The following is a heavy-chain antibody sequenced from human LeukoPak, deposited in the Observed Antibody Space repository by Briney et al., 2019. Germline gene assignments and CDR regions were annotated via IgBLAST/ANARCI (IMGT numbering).Heavy chain of an antibody. D-gene: IGHD1-26*01. Sequence: PGGPLRLSCAASGFPFSSYAMYWVRQAPGKGLVWVSRVHGDGNNIGYADSVKGRFTIFRDNAKNTLYLQMNSLRPDDTAVYYCARARVGDPTDYWGQGTLVTVSS. CDR1: GFPFSSYA. J-gene: IGHJ4*02. CDR3: ARARVGDPTDY. V-gene: IGHV3-74*01. CDR2: VHGDGNNI.